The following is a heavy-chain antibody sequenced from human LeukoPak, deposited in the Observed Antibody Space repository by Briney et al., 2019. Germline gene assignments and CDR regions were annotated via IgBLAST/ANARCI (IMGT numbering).Heavy chain of an antibody. Sequence: GGSLRLSSAASGFTFSNFWMHWVRQAPGKGLVWVSRIKRDGSSTDYADSVKGRFTVSRDNAKNTPYLQMNSLRADDTAVYYCATDYSGSGSPWGQGTLVTVSS. J-gene: IGHJ5*02. CDR2: IKRDGSST. CDR1: GFTFSNFW. D-gene: IGHD3-10*01. CDR3: ATDYSGSGSP. V-gene: IGHV3-74*01.